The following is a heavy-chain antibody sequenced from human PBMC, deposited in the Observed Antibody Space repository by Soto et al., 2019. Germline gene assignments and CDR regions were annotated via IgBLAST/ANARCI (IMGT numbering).Heavy chain of an antibody. CDR2: INPNSGGT. D-gene: IGHD3-3*01. CDR3: ARSRGFLEWLSPDQTGRYYGMDV. Sequence: GASVKVSCKASGYAFTGYYMHWVRQSPEQGLEWMGWINPNSGGTNYAQKFQGRVTMTRDTFISTAYMGLSRLRSDDTAVYYCARSRGFLEWLSPDQTGRYYGMDVWGQGTTVTVSS. V-gene: IGHV1-2*02. CDR1: GYAFTGYY. J-gene: IGHJ6*02.